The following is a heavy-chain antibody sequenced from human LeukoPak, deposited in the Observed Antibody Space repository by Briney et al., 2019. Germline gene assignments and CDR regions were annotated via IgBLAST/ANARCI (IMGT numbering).Heavy chain of an antibody. Sequence: GGPLRLSCAASGFTFSSYAMHWVRQAPGKGLEWVAVISYDGSNKYYADSVKGRFTISRDNSKDTLYLQMGSLRAEDMAVYYCARETQYYGMDVWGQGTTVTVSS. CDR3: ARETQYYGMDV. J-gene: IGHJ6*02. CDR2: ISYDGSNK. CDR1: GFTFSSYA. V-gene: IGHV3-30*14.